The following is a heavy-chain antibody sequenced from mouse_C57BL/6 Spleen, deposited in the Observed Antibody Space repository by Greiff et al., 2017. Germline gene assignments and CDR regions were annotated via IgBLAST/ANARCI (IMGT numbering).Heavy chain of an antibody. CDR1: GYTFTSYW. J-gene: IGHJ2*01. CDR3: ARRDNFYWDY. V-gene: IGHV1-55*01. Sequence: QVQLQQPGAELVKPGASVKMSCKASGYTFTSYWITWVKQRPGQGLEWIGDIYPGCDSPNYNEKFKSKATLTVDTSSSTAYMQLSSLTSEDSAVYYCARRDNFYWDYWGQGTTLTVSS. CDR2: IYPGCDSP. D-gene: IGHD1-3*01.